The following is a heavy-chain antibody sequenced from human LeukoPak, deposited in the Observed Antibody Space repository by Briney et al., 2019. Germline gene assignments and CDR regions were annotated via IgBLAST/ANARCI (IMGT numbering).Heavy chain of an antibody. CDR3: AKDSGSRYGTSAFDY. CDR1: GFTFDDYA. V-gene: IGHV3-9*01. J-gene: IGHJ4*02. Sequence: GGSLRLSCAASGFTFDDYAMHWVRQAPGKGLEWVSGISWNSGSIGYADSVKGRFTISRDNAKNSLYLQMNSLRAEDTALYYCAKDSGSRYGTSAFDYWGQGTLVTVSS. D-gene: IGHD6-13*01. CDR2: ISWNSGSI.